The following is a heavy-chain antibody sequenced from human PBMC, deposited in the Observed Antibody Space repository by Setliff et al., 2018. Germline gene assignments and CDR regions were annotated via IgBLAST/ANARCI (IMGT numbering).Heavy chain of an antibody. D-gene: IGHD1-26*01. J-gene: IGHJ6*03. V-gene: IGHV1-2*02. CDR3: VRSPPNRGVGQGHYMDV. Sequence: GASVKVSCKASGNRFTDYNLHWVRQAPGQGLEWMGWINPNSGDTHSAQKFQGRVTMTRDTSINTAYMELSSLTSDDTAFYYCVRSPPNRGVGQGHYMDVWGIGTTVTVSS. CDR1: GNRFTDYN. CDR2: INPNSGDT.